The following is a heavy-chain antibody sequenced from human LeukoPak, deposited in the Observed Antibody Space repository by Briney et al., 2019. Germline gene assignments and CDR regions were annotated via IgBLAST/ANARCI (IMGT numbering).Heavy chain of an antibody. CDR2: ISASGGTT. V-gene: IGHV3-23*01. J-gene: IGHJ4*02. Sequence: GGSLRLSCAASGFTFNNYAMSWVRQAPGKGLEWVSAISASGGTTYYADSVKGRFTISRDNSENTLFLQMNSLRAEDTAVYYCAKGRYYDSSGYYRYWGQGTLVTVSS. CDR3: AKGRYYDSSGYYRY. CDR1: GFTFNNYA. D-gene: IGHD3-22*01.